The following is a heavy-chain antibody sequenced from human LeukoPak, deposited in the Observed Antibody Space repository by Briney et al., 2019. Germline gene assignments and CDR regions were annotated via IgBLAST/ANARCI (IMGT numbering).Heavy chain of an antibody. Sequence: SETLSLTCTVSGGSVISDTYYWGWIRQPPGKGREWIGSIHYSESTYYTPSLKTRITMSVDTSKNQFSLKLRSVTAADTAVYFCASHAKYNYFDPWGQGTLVTVSS. CDR2: IHYSEST. CDR1: GGSVISDTYY. J-gene: IGHJ5*02. V-gene: IGHV4-39*01. CDR3: ASHAKYNYFDP.